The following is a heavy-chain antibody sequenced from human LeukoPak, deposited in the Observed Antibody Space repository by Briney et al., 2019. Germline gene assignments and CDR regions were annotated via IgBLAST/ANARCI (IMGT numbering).Heavy chain of an antibody. D-gene: IGHD3-3*01. V-gene: IGHV4-34*01. CDR1: DGSFSGYY. CDR2: INHSGST. Sequence: SETLSLTCAVYDGSFSGYYWSWIRQPAGKGLEWIGEINHSGSTNYNPSLKSRVTISVDTSKNQFSLKLSSVTAADTAVYYCARHAVYYDFWGGPITIEFDYWGQGTLVTVSS. J-gene: IGHJ4*02. CDR3: ARHAVYYDFWGGPITIEFDY.